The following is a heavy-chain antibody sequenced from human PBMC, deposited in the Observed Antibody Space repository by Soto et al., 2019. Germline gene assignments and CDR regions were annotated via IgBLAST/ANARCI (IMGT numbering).Heavy chain of an antibody. Sequence: QVQLVESGGGVVQPGRSLSLSCAASGITFSTYAMHWVRQAPGKGLEWVAGIAYDGSNQNYADSVKGRFTISKDNSLNTLFLRLNNLGADDTAVYYCAGENIAAFQHWGQGTLVTVSS. CDR3: AGENIAAFQH. CDR2: IAYDGSNQ. J-gene: IGHJ1*01. D-gene: IGHD6-25*01. V-gene: IGHV3-30-3*01. CDR1: GITFSTYA.